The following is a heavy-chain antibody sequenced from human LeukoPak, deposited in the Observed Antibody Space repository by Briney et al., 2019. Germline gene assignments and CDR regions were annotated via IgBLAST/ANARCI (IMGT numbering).Heavy chain of an antibody. Sequence: PSETLSLTCTVSGGSISNYYCNWIRQPPGKGLEWIGSIYYSKNTYYNPSLKSRVTISADTSKNQFSLTLGSVSATDTAVYYCVSPRGFSYGYFDYWGQGTLVTVSS. CDR3: VSPRGFSYGYFDY. CDR2: IYYSKNT. CDR1: GGSISNYY. J-gene: IGHJ4*02. D-gene: IGHD5-18*01. V-gene: IGHV4-39*01.